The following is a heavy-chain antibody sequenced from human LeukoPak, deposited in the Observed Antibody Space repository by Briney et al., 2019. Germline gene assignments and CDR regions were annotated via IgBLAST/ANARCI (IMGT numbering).Heavy chain of an antibody. J-gene: IGHJ4*02. D-gene: IGHD2-2*01. Sequence: ASVKVSCKATGCTFSSYAISWVRQAPGQGLEWMGGIIPIFGTANYAQKFQGRVTITTDESTSTAYMELSSLRSEDTAVYYCARGPIVVVPAAKYYFDYWGQGTLVTVSS. CDR3: ARGPIVVVPAAKYYFDY. CDR2: IIPIFGTA. CDR1: GCTFSSYA. V-gene: IGHV1-69*05.